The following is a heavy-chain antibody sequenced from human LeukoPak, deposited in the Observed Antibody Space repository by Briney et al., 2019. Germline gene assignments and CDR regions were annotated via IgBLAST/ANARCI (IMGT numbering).Heavy chain of an antibody. V-gene: IGHV1-18*01. CDR1: GYTFTHYG. CDR2: INTYNGDT. Sequence: GASVKVSCKASGYTFTHYGITWVRQAPGQGLAWMGWINTYNGDTKCAQKLQGRVTMTTDTSTSTAFMELRSLRSDDSAVYYCARGIRSPPFDYWGLGTLVTVSP. CDR3: ARGIRSPPFDY. J-gene: IGHJ4*02. D-gene: IGHD3-16*01.